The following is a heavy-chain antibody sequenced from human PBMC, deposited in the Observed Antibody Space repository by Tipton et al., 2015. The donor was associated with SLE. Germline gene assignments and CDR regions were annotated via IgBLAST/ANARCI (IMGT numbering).Heavy chain of an antibody. Sequence: GSLRLSCAASGFTFRGYWMHWVRQAPGKGLVWVSRINGDGSITNYADSVKGRFTISRDNAKNTLYLQMNSLRAEDTAVYYCARGLFPNAVGGPVYWGQGTLVTVSS. CDR3: ARGLFPNAVGGPVY. CDR1: GFTFRGYW. V-gene: IGHV3-74*01. CDR2: INGDGSIT. J-gene: IGHJ4*02. D-gene: IGHD6-19*01.